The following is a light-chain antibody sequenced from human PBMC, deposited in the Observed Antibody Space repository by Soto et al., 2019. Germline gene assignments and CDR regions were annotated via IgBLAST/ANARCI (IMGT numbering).Light chain of an antibody. CDR3: QQYDNYLWT. CDR2: KAS. CDR1: QSIDNW. V-gene: IGKV1-5*03. Sequence: DIQMTQSPSTLSTSVGDRVTITCRASQSIDNWLAWYQHKPGKAPNLLIYKASTLESGVPSRFSGSGSGTEFTLTISSLQPDDFATYYCQQYDNYLWTFGQGTKVEIK. J-gene: IGKJ1*01.